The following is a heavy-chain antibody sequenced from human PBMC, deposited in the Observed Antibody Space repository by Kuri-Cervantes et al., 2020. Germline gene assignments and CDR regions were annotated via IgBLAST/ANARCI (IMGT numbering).Heavy chain of an antibody. J-gene: IGHJ3*02. CDR2: ISGSGGST. CDR3: ARRVTPRAFDI. CDR1: GFTFSSYA. Sequence: GGSLRLSCAASGFTFSSYAMSWVRQAPGKGLEWVSAISGSGGSTYYADSVKGRSTISRDNAKNSLYLQMNSLRAEDTAVYYCARRVTPRAFDIWGQGTMVTVSS. D-gene: IGHD2-21*02. V-gene: IGHV3-23*01.